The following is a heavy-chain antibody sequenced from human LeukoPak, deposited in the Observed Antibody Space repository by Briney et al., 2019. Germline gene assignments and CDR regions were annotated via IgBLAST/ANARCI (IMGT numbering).Heavy chain of an antibody. V-gene: IGHV1-18*01. CDR1: GYTFTSYG. CDR2: ISAYNGNT. CDR3: ARKDYSSGWYEGNN. D-gene: IGHD6-19*01. J-gene: IGHJ4*02. Sequence: GASVKVSCQACGYTFTSYGISGVRQAPGQGLEWMGWISAYNGNTNYAQKLQGRVTMTTDTSTSTAYMELRSLRSDDTALYYCARKDYSSGWYEGNNWGQGTLVTVSS.